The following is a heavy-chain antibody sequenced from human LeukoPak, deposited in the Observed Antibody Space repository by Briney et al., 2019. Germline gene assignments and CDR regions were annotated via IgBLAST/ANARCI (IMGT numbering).Heavy chain of an antibody. Sequence: PGRSLRLSCAASGFTFSSYSMHWVRQAPGKGLEWGAVIWYDGSNKYYADSVKGRFTISRDNSKNTLYLQMNSLRAEDTAVYYCARGGYYDILTGYLDYWGQGTLVTVSS. V-gene: IGHV3-33*01. CDR3: ARGGYYDILTGYLDY. J-gene: IGHJ4*02. CDR1: GFTFSSYS. D-gene: IGHD3-9*01. CDR2: IWYDGSNK.